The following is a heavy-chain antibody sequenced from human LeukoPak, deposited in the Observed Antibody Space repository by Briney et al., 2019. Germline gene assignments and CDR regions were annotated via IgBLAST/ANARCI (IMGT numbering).Heavy chain of an antibody. CDR1: GGSFSGYY. CDR2: INHSGST. D-gene: IGHD6-6*01. V-gene: IGHV4-34*01. J-gene: IGHJ6*02. Sequence: KPSETLSLTCAVYGGSFSGYYWSWIRQPPGKGLEWIGEINHSGSTNYNPSLKSRVTISVDTSKNQFPLKLSSVTAADTAVYYCARRGRSIAARYYYYGMDVWGQGTTVTVSS. CDR3: ARRGRSIAARYYYYGMDV.